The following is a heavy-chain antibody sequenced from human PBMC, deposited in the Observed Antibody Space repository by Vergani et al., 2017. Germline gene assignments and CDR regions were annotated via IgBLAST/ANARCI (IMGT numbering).Heavy chain of an antibody. Sequence: QVQLVESGGGVVPRGGSLRLSCATSGFTLSNYDMQWIRQGPGKGLEFVAFIQFDASNQYYADSVKGRFTLSRDYSKNTLYLQMNSLRTDDTATYYCAKHFRGWGIDYWCQGTQVIVSS. D-gene: IGHD3-16*01. J-gene: IGHJ4*02. CDR3: AKHFRGWGIDY. V-gene: IGHV3-30*02. CDR1: GFTLSNYD. CDR2: IQFDASNQ.